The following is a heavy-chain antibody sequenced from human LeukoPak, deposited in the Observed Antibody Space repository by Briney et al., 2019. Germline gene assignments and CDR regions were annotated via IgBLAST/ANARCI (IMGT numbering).Heavy chain of an antibody. CDR2: IYYSGST. CDR3: ARSNYGAFDY. Sequence: PSETLSLTCTVSGGSISSYYWSWIRQPPGKGLEWIGYIYYSGSTYYNPSLKSRVTISVDTSKNHFSLKLSSVTAADTAVYYCARSNYGAFDYWGQGTLVTVSS. V-gene: IGHV4-59*12. D-gene: IGHD4-11*01. J-gene: IGHJ4*02. CDR1: GGSISSYY.